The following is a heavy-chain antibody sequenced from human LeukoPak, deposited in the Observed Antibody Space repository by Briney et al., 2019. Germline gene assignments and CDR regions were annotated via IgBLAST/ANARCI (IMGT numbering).Heavy chain of an antibody. CDR2: ISGSGGST. CDR3: AKDRPGVYSGYDPPQS. CDR1: GFTFSSYA. D-gene: IGHD5-12*01. V-gene: IGHV3-23*01. J-gene: IGHJ5*02. Sequence: GGSLRLSCAASGFTFSSYAMSWVRQAPGKGLEWASAISGSGGSTYYADSVKGRFTISRDNSKNTLYLQMNSLRAEDTAVYYCAKDRPGVYSGYDPPQSWGQGTLVTVSS.